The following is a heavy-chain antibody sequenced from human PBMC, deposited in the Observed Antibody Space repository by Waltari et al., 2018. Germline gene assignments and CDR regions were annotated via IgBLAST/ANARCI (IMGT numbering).Heavy chain of an antibody. Sequence: QVQLQESGPGLVKPSQTLSLTCTVSGDSITSNSFYWNWVRPPAGKGLEWIGRFYSSEYINYNPSLKSRVTISRDTSKKQFFLKLTSVTAADTAFYYCAREVTKVELGRRLPHFFDSWGQGTLVTVSS. V-gene: IGHV4-61*02. CDR2: FYSSEYI. CDR1: GDSITSNSFY. CDR3: AREVTKVELGRRLPHFFDS. D-gene: IGHD7-27*01. J-gene: IGHJ4*02.